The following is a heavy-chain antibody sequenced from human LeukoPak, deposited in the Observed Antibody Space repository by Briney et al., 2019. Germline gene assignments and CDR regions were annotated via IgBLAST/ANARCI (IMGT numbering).Heavy chain of an antibody. V-gene: IGHV3-7*01. J-gene: IGHJ4*02. Sequence: TGGSLRLSCAASGYSVSSKWMSWVRQAPGKGLEWVANIEQQDGSEKYYADSVKGRFTISRDNAKNSLYLQMNSLRAEDTAVYYCAKYDFWSGYSFDFWGQGPLATVSS. CDR1: GYSVSSKW. CDR2: IEQQDGSEK. D-gene: IGHD3-3*01. CDR3: AKYDFWSGYSFDF.